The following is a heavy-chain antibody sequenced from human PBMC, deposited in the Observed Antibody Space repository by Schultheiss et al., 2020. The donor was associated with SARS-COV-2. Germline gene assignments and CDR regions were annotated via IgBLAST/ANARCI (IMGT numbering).Heavy chain of an antibody. Sequence: GESLKISCKASGYTFTGYYMHWVRQAPGQGLEWMGIINPSGGSTSYAQKFQGRVTMTRDTSTSTVYMELSSLRSEDTAVYYCASSLAVAAPGYYYYYGMDVWGQGTTVTVSS. V-gene: IGHV1-46*01. D-gene: IGHD6-19*01. CDR2: INPSGGST. J-gene: IGHJ6*02. CDR1: GYTFTGYY. CDR3: ASSLAVAAPGYYYYYGMDV.